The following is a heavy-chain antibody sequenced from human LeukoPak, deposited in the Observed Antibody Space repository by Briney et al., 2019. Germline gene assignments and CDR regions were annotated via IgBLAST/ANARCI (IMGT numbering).Heavy chain of an antibody. CDR3: AKRGNPAVGHHYLDV. V-gene: IGHV3-23*01. J-gene: IGHJ6*03. CDR1: GFTFSSYD. CDR2: ITLSGGNT. Sequence: GGSLRLSCAASGFTFSSYDMSWVRQAPGKGLEWVSSITLSGGNTFYADSVMGRFTVSRDNSKHTLYLKMNSLSAEDTAVYYCAKRGNPAVGHHYLDVWGKGTTVSVSS. D-gene: IGHD2-2*01.